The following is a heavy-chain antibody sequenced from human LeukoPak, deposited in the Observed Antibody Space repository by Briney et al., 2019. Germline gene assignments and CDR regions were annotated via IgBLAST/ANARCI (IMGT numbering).Heavy chain of an antibody. Sequence: SGPTLVKPTQTLTLTCTFSGFSLSTSGVGVGWIRQPPGKALEWLALIYWNDDKRYSPSLKSRLTITKDTSKNQVVLTMTNMDPVDTATYYCAHLLITMVRGVKLYYFDYWGQGTLVTVSS. CDR1: GFSLSTSGVG. D-gene: IGHD3-10*01. J-gene: IGHJ4*02. V-gene: IGHV2-5*01. CDR2: IYWNDDK. CDR3: AHLLITMVRGVKLYYFDY.